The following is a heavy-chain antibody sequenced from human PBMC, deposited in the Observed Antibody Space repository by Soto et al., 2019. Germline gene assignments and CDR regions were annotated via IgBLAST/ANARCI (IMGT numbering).Heavy chain of an antibody. D-gene: IGHD2-15*01. J-gene: IGHJ4*02. CDR2: ISYDGSNK. V-gene: IGHV3-30-3*01. Sequence: GGSLRLSCAASGFTFSSYAMHWVRQAPGKGLEWVALISYDGSNKYFGDSVKGRFTISRDNSKNTLYLQMNSMRAEDTAVYYCARDRASSFIGATATLFDYWGQGTLVTVSS. CDR1: GFTFSSYA. CDR3: ARDRASSFIGATATLFDY.